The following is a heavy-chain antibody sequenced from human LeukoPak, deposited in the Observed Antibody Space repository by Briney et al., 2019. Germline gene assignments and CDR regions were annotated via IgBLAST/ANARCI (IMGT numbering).Heavy chain of an antibody. CDR2: MNPNSVNT. V-gene: IGHV1-8*01. CDR3: ARGGYCSSTSCYAPEDNWFDP. J-gene: IGHJ5*02. D-gene: IGHD2-2*01. CDR1: GYTFTSYD. Sequence: GASVKVSCKASGYTFTSYDINWVRQATGQGLEWMGWMNPNSVNTGYAQKFQGRVTMTRNTSISTAYMELSSLRSEDTAVYYCARGGYCSSTSCYAPEDNWFDPWGQGTLVTVSS.